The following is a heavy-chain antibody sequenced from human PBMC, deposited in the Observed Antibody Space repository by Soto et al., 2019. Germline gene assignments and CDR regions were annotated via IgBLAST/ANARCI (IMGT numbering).Heavy chain of an antibody. D-gene: IGHD2-15*01. CDR1: GYTFTSYD. CDR3: ARGGYCSGGSCYEDAFDI. V-gene: IGHV1-8*01. CDR2: MNPNSGNT. Sequence: GASVKVSCKASGYTFTSYDINWVRQATGRGLEWMGWMNPNSGNTGYAQKFQGRVTMTRNTSISTAYMELSSLRSEDTAVYYCARGGYCSGGSCYEDAFDIWGQGTMVTVSS. J-gene: IGHJ3*02.